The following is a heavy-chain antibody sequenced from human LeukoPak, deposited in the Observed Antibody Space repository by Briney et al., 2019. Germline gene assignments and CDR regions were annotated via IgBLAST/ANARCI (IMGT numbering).Heavy chain of an antibody. D-gene: IGHD2-2*01. Sequence: SETLSLTCAVYGGSFSGYYWSWIRQPPGKGLEWIGEINHSGSTNYNPSLKSRVTISVDTSKNQFSLKLSSVTAADTAVYYCARGRCSSTSCLPRSFDYWGQGTLVTVSS. V-gene: IGHV4-34*01. J-gene: IGHJ4*02. CDR2: INHSGST. CDR1: GGSFSGYY. CDR3: ARGRCSSTSCLPRSFDY.